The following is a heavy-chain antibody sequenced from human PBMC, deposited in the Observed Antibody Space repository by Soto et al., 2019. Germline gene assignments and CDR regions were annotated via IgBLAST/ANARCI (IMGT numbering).Heavy chain of an antibody. J-gene: IGHJ5*01. V-gene: IGHV3-21*04. CDR3: AKLTYPSDSTGYYYERVSGWIDS. D-gene: IGHD3-22*01. CDR2: ISSSTSYV. Sequence: EVQLVESGGGLVKPGGSLRLSCAASGFTFSRYGMNWLRQAPGKGLEWVASISSSTSYVYYADSVKGRFSTSRDNAKNILYLQMNSLRAEDTAVYYCAKLTYPSDSTGYYYERVSGWIDSWGQGTLVTVSS. CDR1: GFTFSRYG.